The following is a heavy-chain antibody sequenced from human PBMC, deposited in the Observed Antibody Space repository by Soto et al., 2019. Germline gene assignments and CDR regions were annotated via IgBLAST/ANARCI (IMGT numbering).Heavy chain of an antibody. J-gene: IGHJ5*02. D-gene: IGHD4-17*01. CDR2: ISYDGNNK. CDR1: GCTFSSYA. V-gene: IGHV3-30-3*01. CDR3: ARDPLGGNAYGGNSSHWFDH. Sequence: GGSLRLSCAASGCTFSSYAMHWVRQAPGKGLEWVAVISYDGNNKYYADPVKGRFTISRDNSKNTLYLQMNSLRAEDTAVYYCARDPLGGNAYGGNSSHWFDHWGRGTLVTVSS.